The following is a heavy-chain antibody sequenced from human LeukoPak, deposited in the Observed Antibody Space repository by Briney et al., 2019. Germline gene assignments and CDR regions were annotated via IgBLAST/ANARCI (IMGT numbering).Heavy chain of an antibody. J-gene: IGHJ1*01. CDR3: ARGYYDSSGYYGTYFQH. CDR2: ISSSSSYI. CDR1: GFTFSSYS. D-gene: IGHD3-22*01. Sequence: GGSLRLSCAASGFTFSSYSMNWVRQAPGKGLGWVSSISSSSSYIYYADSVKGRFTISRDNAKNSLYLQMNSLRAEDTAVYYCARGYYDSSGYYGTYFQHWGQGTLVTVSS. V-gene: IGHV3-21*01.